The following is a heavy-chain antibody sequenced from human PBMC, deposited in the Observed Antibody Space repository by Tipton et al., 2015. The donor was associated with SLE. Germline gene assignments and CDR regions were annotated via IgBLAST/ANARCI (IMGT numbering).Heavy chain of an antibody. V-gene: IGHV3-23*01. CDR2: VTNSGGTT. Sequence: SLRLSCTASGFAFSFHTMTWVRQAPGKGLEWVSGVTNSGGTTWYADSVKGRFTISRDNSKNTVYLQMTSLRPEDTAIYYCAKDFSNYGDYVWYFDLWGRGTLVTVSS. D-gene: IGHD4-17*01. CDR1: GFAFSFHT. J-gene: IGHJ2*01. CDR3: AKDFSNYGDYVWYFDL.